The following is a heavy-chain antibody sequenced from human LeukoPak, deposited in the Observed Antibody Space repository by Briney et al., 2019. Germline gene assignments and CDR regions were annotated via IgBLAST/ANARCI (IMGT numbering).Heavy chain of an antibody. CDR1: GFTFNNYY. V-gene: IGHV3-74*01. J-gene: IGHJ3*02. Sequence: PGGSLRLSCAASGFTFNNYYIHWVRQAPGKGLVWVSRINGVGTATIYADSVKGRFTISRDNAKNTVYLQMNSLRAEDTAVYYCARVPETRYCSSTSCYDGAFDIWGQGTMVTVSS. D-gene: IGHD2-2*01. CDR3: ARVPETRYCSSTSCYDGAFDI. CDR2: INGVGTAT.